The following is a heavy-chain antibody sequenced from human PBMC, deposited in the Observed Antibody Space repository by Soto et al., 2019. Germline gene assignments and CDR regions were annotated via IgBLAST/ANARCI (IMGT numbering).Heavy chain of an antibody. CDR1: GFTFSDYY. D-gene: IGHD1-7*01. CDR2: ISSSSSYT. CDR3: AKDPTQTTNV. J-gene: IGHJ6*02. V-gene: IGHV3-11*05. Sequence: GGSLRLSCAASGFTFSDYYMSWIRQAPGKGLEWVSYISSSSSYTNYADSVKGRFTISRDNSKNTLYLQMNSLRAEDTALYYCAKDPTQTTNVWGQGTTVTVSS.